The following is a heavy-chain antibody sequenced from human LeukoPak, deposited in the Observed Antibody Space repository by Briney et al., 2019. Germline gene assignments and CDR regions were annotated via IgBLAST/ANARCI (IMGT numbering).Heavy chain of an antibody. D-gene: IGHD5-12*01. CDR2: ISSSSSYI. CDR1: GFTFSSYS. Sequence: PGGSLRLSCAASGFTFSSYSMNWVRQAPGKGLEWVSSISSSSSYIYYADSVKGRFTISRDNAKNSLYLQMNSLRAEDTAVYYCARDPVDIVATRLWFDPWGQGTLVTVSS. V-gene: IGHV3-21*01. CDR3: ARDPVDIVATRLWFDP. J-gene: IGHJ5*02.